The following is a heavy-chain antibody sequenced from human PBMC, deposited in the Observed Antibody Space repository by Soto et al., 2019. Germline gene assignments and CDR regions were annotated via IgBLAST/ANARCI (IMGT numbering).Heavy chain of an antibody. CDR2: ISHSGLR. J-gene: IGHJ5*02. D-gene: IGHD1-26*01. CDR3: ATSNTTCPGCYS. Sequence: SETLSLTCTVSGVSISSSSYYWGWIRQSPGKGLEWIGYISHSGLRHYNPSLQSRLTISVDTSKNQFSLNLTSVTAADTAIYYCATSNTTCPGCYSWGQGTLVTVSS. CDR1: GVSISSSSYY. V-gene: IGHV4-61*05.